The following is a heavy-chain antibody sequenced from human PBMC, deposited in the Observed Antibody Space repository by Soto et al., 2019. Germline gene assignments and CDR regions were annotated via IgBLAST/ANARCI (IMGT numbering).Heavy chain of an antibody. CDR1: GYIFTSND. CDR3: ARESRTWVDGVIGPGDY. J-gene: IGHJ4*02. CDR2: IRVRNGDT. D-gene: IGHD3-10*01. Sequence: QVPFAQSGAEVKEPGDSVKVSCRASGYIFTSNDITWVRQAPGQGLEWMGWIRVRNGDTHYAPKFRGRVTVTRDTSTSTAYMELRSLRSDDTAVYYCARESRTWVDGVIGPGDYWGQGTLVTVSS. V-gene: IGHV1-18*01.